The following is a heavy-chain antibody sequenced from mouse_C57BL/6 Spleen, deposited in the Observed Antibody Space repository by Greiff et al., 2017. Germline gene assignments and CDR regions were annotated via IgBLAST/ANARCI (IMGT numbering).Heavy chain of an antibody. J-gene: IGHJ2*01. CDR2: INPNNGGT. CDR1: GYTFTDYC. V-gene: IGHV1-26*01. CDR3: AGGEYGSGYN. D-gene: IGHD1-1*01. Sequence: EVQLQQSGPELVKPGASVKMSCKASGYTFTDYCMNWVKQSPGKGLEWIGDINPNNGGTNYNEKFKGKATLTVDKSSSTAYMELSSLASEDSAVSYCAGGEYGSGYNWGQGTTLTVSS.